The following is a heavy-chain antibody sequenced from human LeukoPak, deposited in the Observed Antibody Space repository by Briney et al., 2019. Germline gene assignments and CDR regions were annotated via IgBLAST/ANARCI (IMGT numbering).Heavy chain of an antibody. CDR3: AKGLFPNYYDSSGYYYWTLGAFDI. D-gene: IGHD3-22*01. V-gene: IGHV3-9*01. Sequence: GGSLRLSCAASGFTFDDYAMHWVRQAPGKGLEWVSGISWNSGSIGYADSVKGRFTISRDNSKNTLYLQMNSLRAEDTAVYYCAKGLFPNYYDSSGYYYWTLGAFDIWGQGTMVTVSS. CDR2: ISWNSGSI. J-gene: IGHJ3*02. CDR1: GFTFDDYA.